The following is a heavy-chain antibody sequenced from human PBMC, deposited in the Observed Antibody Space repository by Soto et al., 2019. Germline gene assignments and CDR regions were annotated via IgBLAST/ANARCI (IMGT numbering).Heavy chain of an antibody. J-gene: IGHJ4*02. D-gene: IGHD6-19*01. CDR1: GFTFSSYA. CDR3: AKDRVAGRGLSVFDY. CDR2: ISGSGGST. V-gene: IGHV3-23*01. Sequence: GGSLRLSCAASGFTFSSYAMSWVRQAPGKGLEWVSAISGSGGSTYYADSVKGRFTISRDNSKNTLYLQMNSLRAEDTAVDYCAKDRVAGRGLSVFDYWGQGTLVTVSS.